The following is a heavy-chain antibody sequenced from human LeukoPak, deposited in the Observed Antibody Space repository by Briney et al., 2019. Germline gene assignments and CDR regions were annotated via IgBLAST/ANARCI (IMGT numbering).Heavy chain of an antibody. D-gene: IGHD6-25*01. Sequence: GRSLRLSCAASGFTFSSYAMHWVRQAPGKGLEWVAVISYDGSNKYYADSVKGRFTISRDNSKNTLYLQMNSLRAEDTAVYYCARVRDALATGPPRLYCYGMDVWGQGTTVTVSS. CDR3: ARVRDALATGPPRLYCYGMDV. CDR1: GFTFSSYA. V-gene: IGHV3-30-3*01. J-gene: IGHJ6*02. CDR2: ISYDGSNK.